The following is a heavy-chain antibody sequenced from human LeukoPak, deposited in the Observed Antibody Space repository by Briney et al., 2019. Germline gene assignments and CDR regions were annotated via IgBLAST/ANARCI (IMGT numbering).Heavy chain of an antibody. Sequence: AGGSLRLSCAASGFTFSSYAMSWGRQAPGKGLEWVSAISGSGGSTYYADSVKGRFTISRDNSKNTLYLQMTSLRAEDTAVYYCAKGRWRLEADYWGQGTLVTVSS. CDR2: ISGSGGST. CDR3: AKGRWRLEADY. J-gene: IGHJ4*02. D-gene: IGHD4-23*01. CDR1: GFTFSSYA. V-gene: IGHV3-23*01.